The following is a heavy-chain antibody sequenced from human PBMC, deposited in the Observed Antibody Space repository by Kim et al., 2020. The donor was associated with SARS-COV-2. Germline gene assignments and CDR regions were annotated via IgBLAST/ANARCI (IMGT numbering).Heavy chain of an antibody. D-gene: IGHD5-18*01. CDR2: IYYSGTT. CDR3: AGQWTAIVWYVYL. V-gene: IGHV4-39*01. J-gene: IGHJ2*01. CDR1: GGSISSSSYY. Sequence: SETLSLTCTVSGGSISSSSYYWGWLRQPPGKGLEWIGSIYYSGTTYYNSSLNSRVTTSEDTSKNQFSLKLSSVTAADTAVYCCAGQWTAIVWYVYLWGGG.